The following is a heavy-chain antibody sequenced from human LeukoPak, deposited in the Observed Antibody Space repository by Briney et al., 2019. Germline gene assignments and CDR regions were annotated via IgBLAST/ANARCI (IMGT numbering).Heavy chain of an antibody. CDR2: IYYTGST. J-gene: IGHJ4*02. CDR3: ARGARAGYNLEPFDY. Sequence: PSETLSLTCTVSGGSISSYYWSWIRQPPGKGLEWIGHIYYTGSTSYNPSLKSRVTISVDTSKNQFSLKLTSVTAADTAVYYCARGARAGYNLEPFDYWGQGTLVTVSS. D-gene: IGHD5-24*01. CDR1: GGSISSYY. V-gene: IGHV4-59*01.